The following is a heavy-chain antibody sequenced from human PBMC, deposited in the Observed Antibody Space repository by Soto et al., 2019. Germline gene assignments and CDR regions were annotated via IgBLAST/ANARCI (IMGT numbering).Heavy chain of an antibody. D-gene: IGHD2-2*01. CDR3: ARDSGYCSSTSCPKNWFDP. CDR2: INPSGGST. J-gene: IGHJ5*02. Sequence: EASVKVSCKASGYTFTSYYMHWVRQAPGQGLEWMGIINPSGGSTSYAQKFQGRVTMTRDTSTSTVYMELSSLRSEDTAVYYCARDSGYCSSTSCPKNWFDPWGQGTLVTVSS. V-gene: IGHV1-46*03. CDR1: GYTFTSYY.